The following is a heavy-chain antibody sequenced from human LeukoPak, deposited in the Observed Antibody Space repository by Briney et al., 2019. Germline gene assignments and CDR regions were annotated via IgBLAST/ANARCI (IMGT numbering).Heavy chain of an antibody. J-gene: IGHJ3*02. CDR3: ARDRMIVVVISANDAFDI. CDR2: IYYSGST. Sequence: SETLSLTCTVSGGSISSSSYYWGWIPQPPGKGLEWIGSIYYSGSTYYNPSLKSRVTISVDTSKNQSSLKLSSVTAADTAVYYCARDRMIVVVISANDAFDIWGQGTMVTVSS. D-gene: IGHD3-22*01. V-gene: IGHV4-39*07. CDR1: GGSISSSSYY.